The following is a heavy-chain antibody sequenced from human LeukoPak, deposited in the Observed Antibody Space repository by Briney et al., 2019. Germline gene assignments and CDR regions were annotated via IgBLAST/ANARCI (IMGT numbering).Heavy chain of an antibody. Sequence: GGTLRLSCAASGFTFSTYGMTWVRQAPGKGLEWVSGINWNGGSTGYADSVKGRFTISRDNAKNSLYLQMNSLRAEDTALYYCARDLGLYYDSSGYFDYWGQGTLVTVSS. J-gene: IGHJ4*02. CDR2: INWNGGST. CDR3: ARDLGLYYDSSGYFDY. CDR1: GFTFSTYG. V-gene: IGHV3-20*04. D-gene: IGHD3-22*01.